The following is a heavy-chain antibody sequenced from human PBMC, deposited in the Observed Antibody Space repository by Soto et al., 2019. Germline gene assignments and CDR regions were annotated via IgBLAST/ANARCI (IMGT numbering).Heavy chain of an antibody. V-gene: IGHV3-23*01. CDR1: GFTFSSYA. D-gene: IGHD2-15*01. CDR2: ISGSGGST. J-gene: IGHJ4*02. CDR3: AKGGYCSGGSCYHTLVYYFDY. Sequence: VGSLRLSCAASGFTFSSYAMSWVRQAPGKGLEWVSAISGSGGSTYYADSVKGRFTISRDNSKNTLYLQMNSLRAEDTAVYYCAKGGYCSGGSCYHTLVYYFDYWGQGTLVTVSS.